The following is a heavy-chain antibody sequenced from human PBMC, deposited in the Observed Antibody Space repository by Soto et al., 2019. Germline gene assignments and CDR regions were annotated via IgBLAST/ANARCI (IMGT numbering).Heavy chain of an antibody. D-gene: IGHD3-3*01. J-gene: IGHJ4*02. CDR3: EMGNTIFGVVVDY. V-gene: IGHV3-23*01. Sequence: GGSLRLSCAASGFTFSSYAMSWVRQAPGKGLEWVSAISGSGGSTYYADSVKGRFTISRDNSKNTLYLQMNSLRAEDTAVYYCEMGNTIFGVVVDYWGQGTLVTVSS. CDR1: GFTFSSYA. CDR2: ISGSGGST.